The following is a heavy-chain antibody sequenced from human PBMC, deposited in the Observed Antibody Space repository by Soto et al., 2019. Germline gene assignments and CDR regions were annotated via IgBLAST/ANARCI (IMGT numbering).Heavy chain of an antibody. V-gene: IGHV3-53*01. CDR3: ARGIPRGYSYGSYYFDY. D-gene: IGHD5-18*01. Sequence: GGSLRLSCAASGFTVSSNYMTWVRQAPGKGLEWVSVIYSGGRTYYADSVKGRFTISRDNSKNTLYLQMNSLRAEDTAVYYCARGIPRGYSYGSYYFDYWGQGTMVTVYS. J-gene: IGHJ4*02. CDR2: IYSGGRT. CDR1: GFTVSSNY.